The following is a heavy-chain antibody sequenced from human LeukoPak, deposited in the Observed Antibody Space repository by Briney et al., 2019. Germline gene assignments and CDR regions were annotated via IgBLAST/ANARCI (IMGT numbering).Heavy chain of an antibody. J-gene: IGHJ4*02. CDR3: ARGYYYGSGSYSGFDY. D-gene: IGHD3-10*01. CDR1: GFTFRTYW. V-gene: IGHV3-7*01. Sequence: GGSLRLSCAASGFTFRTYWMSWVRQAPGKGLEWVANIKQDGSEKSYVGFVKGRFTISRDNAKSSLYLQMNSLRAEDTAVYYCARGYYYGSGSYSGFDYWGQGTLVTVSS. CDR2: IKQDGSEK.